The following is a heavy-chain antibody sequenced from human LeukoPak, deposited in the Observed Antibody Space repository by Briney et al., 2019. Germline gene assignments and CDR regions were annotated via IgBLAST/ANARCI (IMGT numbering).Heavy chain of an antibody. D-gene: IGHD1-7*01. Sequence: GGSLRLSCAASGFTFSSYAMSWVRQAPGKGLEWVSTISGSGGSTYYTDSVKGRFTISRDNSKNTLYLQMNSLRAEDTAVYYCAKVGNWNYDYFDYWGQGTLVTVSS. CDR3: AKVGNWNYDYFDY. CDR2: ISGSGGST. CDR1: GFTFSSYA. V-gene: IGHV3-23*01. J-gene: IGHJ4*02.